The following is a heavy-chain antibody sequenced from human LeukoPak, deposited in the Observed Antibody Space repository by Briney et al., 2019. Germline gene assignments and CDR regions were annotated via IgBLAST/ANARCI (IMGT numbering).Heavy chain of an antibody. D-gene: IGHD3-10*01. V-gene: IGHV4-30-4*08. CDR1: GGSISSGDYY. CDR2: IYYSGST. CDR3: AREDYYGSGEGAALGYYMDV. J-gene: IGHJ6*03. Sequence: PSETLSLTCTVSGGSISSGDYYWSWIRQPPGKGLEWIGYIYYSGSTYYNPSLKSRVTISVDTSKNQFSLKLSSVTAADTAVYYCAREDYYGSGEGAALGYYMDVWGKGATVTVSS.